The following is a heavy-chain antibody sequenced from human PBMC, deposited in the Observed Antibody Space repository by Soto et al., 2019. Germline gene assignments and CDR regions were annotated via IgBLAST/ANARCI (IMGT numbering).Heavy chain of an antibody. Sequence: SGPTLVNPTQTLTLTCTFSGFSLSARGVGVTWIRQSPGKALEWLALIYWDDDKRYSSSLKSRLTITKDTSKNQVVLTMTDMDPGDTGTYFCARSYFHGSVSRAYDYWGQGTQVTVPQ. CDR1: GFSLSARGVG. J-gene: IGHJ4*02. CDR2: IYWDDDK. D-gene: IGHD3-10*01. V-gene: IGHV2-5*02. CDR3: ARSYFHGSVSRAYDY.